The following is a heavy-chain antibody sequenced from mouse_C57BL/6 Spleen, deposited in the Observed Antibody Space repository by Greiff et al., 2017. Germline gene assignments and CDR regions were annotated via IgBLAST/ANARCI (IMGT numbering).Heavy chain of an antibody. CDR2: INPSSGYT. CDR1: GYTFTSYW. CDR3: AKTLGYYGSSRDY. D-gene: IGHD1-1*01. V-gene: IGHV1-7*01. Sequence: VQLQQSGAELAKPGASVKLSCKASGYTFTSYWMHWVKQRPGQGLEWIGYINPSSGYTKYNQKIKDKATFTADKTSSTVYMQLSRLTYEDSAVYYCAKTLGYYGSSRDYWGQGTTLTVSS. J-gene: IGHJ2*01.